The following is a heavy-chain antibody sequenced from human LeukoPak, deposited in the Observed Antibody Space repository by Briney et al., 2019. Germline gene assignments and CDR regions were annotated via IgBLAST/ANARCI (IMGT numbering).Heavy chain of an antibody. V-gene: IGHV4-34*01. J-gene: IGHJ6*03. CDR2: INHSGST. D-gene: IGHD2-2*01. Sequence: PSETLSLTCAVYAGSFSGYYWSWIRQPPGKGLEWIGEINHSGSTNYNPSLKSRVTISVDTSKNQLYLKLSSVTAAYTAVYYCAIGIVVVPKNYYYYMDVWGIRTTVTVSS. CDR3: AIGIVVVPKNYYYYMDV. CDR1: AGSFSGYY.